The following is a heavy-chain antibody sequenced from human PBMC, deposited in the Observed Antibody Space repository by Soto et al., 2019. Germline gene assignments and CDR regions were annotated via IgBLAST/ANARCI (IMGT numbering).Heavy chain of an antibody. V-gene: IGHV3-23*01. CDR3: AKDRQYPRDYFHY. CDR2: ISPNGQGI. CDR1: GFTVTSND. D-gene: IGHD4-4*01. Sequence: EVKLLESGGGLVQPVGSLRLSCGVSGFTVTSNDVSRVRQAPGKGLEWVSAISPNGQGIWYADSVKGRFTISRDISRNTVFLQMDSLRAEDTAVYYCAKDRQYPRDYFHYWGQGTLVTVSS. J-gene: IGHJ4*02.